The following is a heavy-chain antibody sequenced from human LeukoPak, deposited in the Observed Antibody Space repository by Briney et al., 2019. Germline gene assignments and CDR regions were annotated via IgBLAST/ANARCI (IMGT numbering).Heavy chain of an antibody. CDR2: ISSSGSTR. CDR1: GFTFRSYE. J-gene: IGHJ4*02. V-gene: IGHV3-48*03. Sequence: PGGSLRLSCAASGFTFRSYEMNWVRQAPGKGLEWVSYISSSGSTRHYADSVKGRFTISRDKAKNSLYLEMNSLRAEDTAVYYCARLVGGFFNNYFDYWGQGTLVTVSS. D-gene: IGHD2-15*01. CDR3: ARLVGGFFNNYFDY.